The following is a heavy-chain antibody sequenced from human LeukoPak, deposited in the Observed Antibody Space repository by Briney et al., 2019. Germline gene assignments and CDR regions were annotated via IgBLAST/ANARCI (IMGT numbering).Heavy chain of an antibody. J-gene: IGHJ6*02. CDR3: AREDNYYYGMDV. D-gene: IGHD5-24*01. CDR2: ISGSGDST. CDR1: GFTFSSYA. V-gene: IGHV3-23*01. Sequence: PGRSLRLSCAASGFTFSSYAMSWVRQAPGKGLEWVSAISGSGDSTYYADSVKGRFTISRDNSKNTLYLQMNSLRAEDTAVYYCAREDNYYYGMDVWGQGTTVTVSS.